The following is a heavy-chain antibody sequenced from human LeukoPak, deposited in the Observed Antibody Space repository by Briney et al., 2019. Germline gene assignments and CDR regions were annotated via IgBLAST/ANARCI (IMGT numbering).Heavy chain of an antibody. D-gene: IGHD3-22*01. J-gene: IGHJ4*02. CDR2: ISSSGSTI. Sequence: PGGSLRLSCGASGFTFSSYEMNWVRQAPGKGLEWVSYISSSGSTIYYADSVKGRFTISRDNAKNSLYLQMNSLRAEDTAVYYCARDSSDDYDSSALPRHWGQGTLVTVSS. CDR3: ARDSSDDYDSSALPRH. CDR1: GFTFSSYE. V-gene: IGHV3-48*03.